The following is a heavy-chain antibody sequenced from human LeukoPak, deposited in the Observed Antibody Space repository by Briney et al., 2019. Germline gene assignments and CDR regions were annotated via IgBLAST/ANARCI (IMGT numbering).Heavy chain of an antibody. D-gene: IGHD1-26*01. CDR1: GFILRSYW. J-gene: IGHJ4*02. CDR3: ARDLFSGSYYEDF. Sequence: GESLRLSCAASGFILRSYWMSWVRQAQGKGLEWVANIKKDGTSKYYVESVKGRLNMCREKDKNSLYLQMNSLRAEDTAVYYCARDLFSGSYYEDFWGQGTLVTVSS. CDR2: IKKDGTSK. V-gene: IGHV3-7*01.